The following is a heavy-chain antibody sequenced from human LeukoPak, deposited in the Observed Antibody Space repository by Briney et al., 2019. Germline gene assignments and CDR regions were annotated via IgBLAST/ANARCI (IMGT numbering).Heavy chain of an antibody. J-gene: IGHJ6*02. CDR2: IIPIFGTA. CDR3: ARSRVSVLRFLEWLSYGMDV. CDR1: GGTFSSYA. Sequence: SVKVSCKASGGTFSSYAISWVRQAPGQGLEWMGGIIPIFGTANYAQKFQGRVTITADESTSTAYMELSSLRSEDTAVYYCARSRVSVLRFLEWLSYGMDVWGQGATVTVSS. V-gene: IGHV1-69*13. D-gene: IGHD3-3*01.